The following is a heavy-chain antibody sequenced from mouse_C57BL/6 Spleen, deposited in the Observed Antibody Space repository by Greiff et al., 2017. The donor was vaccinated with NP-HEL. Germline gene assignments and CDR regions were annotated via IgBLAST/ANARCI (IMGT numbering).Heavy chain of an antibody. CDR3: ARSGYYGSSFAY. CDR1: GYTFTAYN. CDR2: INPNNAGT. V-gene: IGHV1-18*01. D-gene: IGHD1-1*01. Sequence: VQLQQSGPELVKPGASVKIPCTASGYTFTAYNMDWVKQSPGKTLEWIGNINPNNAGTIYNQKFQGKATLTVDTSSNTAYLELRSLTSEDTAVYYCARSGYYGSSFAYWGQGTLVTVSA. J-gene: IGHJ3*01.